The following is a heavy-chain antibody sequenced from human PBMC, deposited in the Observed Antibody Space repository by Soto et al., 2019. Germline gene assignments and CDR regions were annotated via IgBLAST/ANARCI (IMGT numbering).Heavy chain of an antibody. CDR2: INPNGGST. D-gene: IGHD6-6*01. V-gene: IGHV1-46*03. Sequence: QVQLVQSGAEVKKPGASVKVSCKASGYTFINYYIHWVRQAAGQGLEWMGVINPNGGSTVYAQKFQGRVTLTRDTSTSTVYVELSSLRSDDTAVYFCVRATAARQRDYSYHYYLHIWVKGTTVTVSS. J-gene: IGHJ6*03. CDR3: VRATAARQRDYSYHYYLHI. CDR1: GYTFINYY.